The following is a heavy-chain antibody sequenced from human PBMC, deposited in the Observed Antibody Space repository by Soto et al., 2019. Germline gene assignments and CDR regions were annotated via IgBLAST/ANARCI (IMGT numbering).Heavy chain of an antibody. CDR2: MNPNSGNT. D-gene: IGHD4-4*01. CDR1: GYTFTSYD. V-gene: IGHV1-8*01. Sequence: ASVKVSCKASGYTFTSYDINWVRQATGQGLEWMGWMNPNSGNTGYAQKFQGRVTMTRNTSISTAYMELSSLRSEDTAVYYCARVKSNYVGYYYYYYMDVWGKGTTVTVSS. J-gene: IGHJ6*03. CDR3: ARVKSNYVGYYYYYYMDV.